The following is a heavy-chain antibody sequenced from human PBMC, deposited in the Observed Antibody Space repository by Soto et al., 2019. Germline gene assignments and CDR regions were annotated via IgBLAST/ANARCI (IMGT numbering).Heavy chain of an antibody. CDR3: ASWAGYWSSTSCYGVRYGIDV. J-gene: IGHJ6*02. CDR2: ISAYNGNT. CDR1: GYTFTSYG. V-gene: IGHV1-18*04. D-gene: IGHD2-2*01. Sequence: ASVKVSCKASGYTFTSYGISWVRQAPGQGLEWMGGISAYNGNTNYAQKLQGRVTMTTDTSTSTAYMELRSLRSDDTAVYYCASWAGYWSSTSCYGVRYGIDVWGQGTTVTVSS.